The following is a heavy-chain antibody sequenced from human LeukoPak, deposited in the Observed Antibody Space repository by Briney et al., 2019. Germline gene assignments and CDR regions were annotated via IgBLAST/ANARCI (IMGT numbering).Heavy chain of an antibody. CDR3: ARVVQYYDSSGYYYVPQANYYYYYYMDV. CDR2: IYYRGRT. D-gene: IGHD3-22*01. V-gene: IGHV4-39*07. Sequence: SETLSLTCTVSGGSISSSSYYWGWIRQPPGKGLEWFGSIYYRGRTYYNPSLKSRVTISVDTSKNQFSLKLSSVTAADTAVYYCARVVQYYDSSGYYYVPQANYYYYYYMDVWGKGTTVTVSS. J-gene: IGHJ6*03. CDR1: GGSISSSSYY.